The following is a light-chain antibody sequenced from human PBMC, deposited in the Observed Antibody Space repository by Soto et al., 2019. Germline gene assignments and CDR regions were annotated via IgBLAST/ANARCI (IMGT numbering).Light chain of an antibody. V-gene: IGKV1-5*03. Sequence: DIPLTQSPSTLSASVGDRVTITCRASQSINGWLAWYQQKPGQAPNLLIYKASTLESGVPSRFSGSGSGTEVTLTVSSLQPDDFATYYCHQDHNFPRTFGQGTKVEI. CDR2: KAS. CDR1: QSINGW. J-gene: IGKJ1*01. CDR3: HQDHNFPRT.